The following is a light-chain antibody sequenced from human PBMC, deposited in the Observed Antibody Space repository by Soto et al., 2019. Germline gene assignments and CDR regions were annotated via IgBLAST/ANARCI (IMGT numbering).Light chain of an antibody. CDR1: SSDVGAYNY. Sequence: QSALTQPASVSGSPGQSITNSCNGSSSDVGAYNYVSWYQQYPGKAPKVIIFEVRKRPSGVSNRFSGSKSGDTASLTISGLQADDEADYYCSSYRSSTTFVFGTGTKLTVL. CDR2: EVR. CDR3: SSYRSSTTFV. J-gene: IGLJ1*01. V-gene: IGLV2-14*01.